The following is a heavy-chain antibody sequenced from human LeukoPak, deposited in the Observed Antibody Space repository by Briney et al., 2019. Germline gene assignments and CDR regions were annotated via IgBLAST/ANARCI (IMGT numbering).Heavy chain of an antibody. V-gene: IGHV3-30*04. D-gene: IGHD5-18*01. Sequence: GGPLRLSCAASGFTFSSYAMHWVRQAPGKGLEWVAVISYDGSNKYYADSVKGRFTISRDNSKNTLYLQMNSLRAEDTAVYYCARRASTERGHSYGLDYWGQGTLVTVSS. J-gene: IGHJ4*02. CDR2: ISYDGSNK. CDR3: ARRASTERGHSYGLDY. CDR1: GFTFSSYA.